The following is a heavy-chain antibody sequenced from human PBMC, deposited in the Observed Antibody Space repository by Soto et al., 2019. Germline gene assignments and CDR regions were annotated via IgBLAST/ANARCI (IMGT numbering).Heavy chain of an antibody. CDR1: GGTFSSYA. Sequence: QVQLVQSGAEVRQPASSVKVSCKTSGGTFSSYAISWVRQAPGQGLEWMGGIVPIVDTSTYAQKFQGRVTITADEYTSTVYTELSSLRSDDTAVYYCVRVVAIPGYPDNWGQGTLVTVSS. V-gene: IGHV1-69*12. CDR3: VRVVAIPGYPDN. CDR2: IVPIVDTS. J-gene: IGHJ4*02. D-gene: IGHD5-12*01.